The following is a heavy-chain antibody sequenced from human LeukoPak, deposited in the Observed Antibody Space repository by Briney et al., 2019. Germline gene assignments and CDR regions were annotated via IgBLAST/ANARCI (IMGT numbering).Heavy chain of an antibody. J-gene: IGHJ3*02. CDR1: GGSISSYY. CDR3: ARLSRTVGRDAFDI. D-gene: IGHD4-23*01. V-gene: IGHV4-59*01. CDR2: IYYGGST. Sequence: SETLSLTCTVSGGSISSYYCSWIRQPPGKGLEWIGYIYYGGSTNYNPSLKSRVTISVDTSKNQFSLKLSSVTAADTAVYYCARLSRTVGRDAFDIWGQGTMVTVSS.